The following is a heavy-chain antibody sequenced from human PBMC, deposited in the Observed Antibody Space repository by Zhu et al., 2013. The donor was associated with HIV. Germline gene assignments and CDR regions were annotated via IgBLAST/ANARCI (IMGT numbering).Heavy chain of an antibody. D-gene: IGHD2-21*01. CDR2: INSAGDT. V-gene: IGHV3-13*01. CDR1: GFTFSSHD. J-gene: IGHJ4*02. Sequence: EVQLVESGGGLVQPGGSLRLSCAASGFTFSSHDMHWVRQVPGKGLEWVSGINSAGDTYYPGSVKGRFTISRENARNSLYLQMNSLRAGDTAAYYCAREGSEIVPNSAYFDSWGQGTLVTVSS. CDR3: AREGSEIVPNSAYFDS.